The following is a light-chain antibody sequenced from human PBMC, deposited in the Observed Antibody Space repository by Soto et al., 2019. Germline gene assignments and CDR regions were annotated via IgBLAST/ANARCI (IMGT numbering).Light chain of an antibody. CDR1: HSVSSN. V-gene: IGKV3-15*01. J-gene: IGKJ5*01. CDR3: QQYNNWASIT. Sequence: EIVMTQSPATLSVSTGERATLSCRASHSVSSNLAWYQQKPGQAPRLLIYGASSRATGIPVRFSGSGSGTEFTLTISSLQSEDFAVYYCQQYNNWASITFGQGTRLE. CDR2: GAS.